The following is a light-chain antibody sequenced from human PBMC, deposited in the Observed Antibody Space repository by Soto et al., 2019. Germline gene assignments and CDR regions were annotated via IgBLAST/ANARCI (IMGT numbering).Light chain of an antibody. V-gene: IGKV1-13*02. CDR1: QGISSA. J-gene: IGKJ4*01. CDR3: QQFDSFPLT. Sequence: AIQLTQSPSSLSASVGDRVTITCRASQGISSALAWYQQRPGKAPKLLIYDASSLETGVPSRCSGYGSGTDFTLTISSLQPEEFATYYCQQFDSFPLTFGGGTKVEIK. CDR2: DAS.